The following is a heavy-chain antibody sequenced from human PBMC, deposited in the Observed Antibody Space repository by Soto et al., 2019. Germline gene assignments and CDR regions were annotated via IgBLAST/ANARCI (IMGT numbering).Heavy chain of an antibody. CDR1: GGSISSGGYY. D-gene: IGHD7-27*01. CDR2: IYYSGST. V-gene: IGHV4-31*03. J-gene: IGHJ6*02. Sequence: SETLSLTCTVSGGSISSGGYYWSWIRQHPGKGLEWIGYIYYSGSTYYNPSLKSRVTISVDTSKNQFSLKLSSVTAADTAVYYCATAFHWDYYYYGMDVWGQGTTVTVSS. CDR3: ATAFHWDYYYYGMDV.